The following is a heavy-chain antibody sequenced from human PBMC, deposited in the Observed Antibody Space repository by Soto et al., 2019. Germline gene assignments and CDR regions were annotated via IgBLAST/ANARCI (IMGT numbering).Heavy chain of an antibody. CDR1: GGSISSGGYY. J-gene: IGHJ4*02. Sequence: SSVTLSLPCTVSGGSISSGGYYWRWIRQHPGKGLEWIGYIYYSGSASYNPSLKSRVTISIDTSKNQFSLRLSSVTATDTAVYYCTDMRGQWLPRDWGKGILVTVSS. CDR3: TDMRGQWLPRD. CDR2: IYYSGSA. V-gene: IGHV4-31*08. D-gene: IGHD6-19*01.